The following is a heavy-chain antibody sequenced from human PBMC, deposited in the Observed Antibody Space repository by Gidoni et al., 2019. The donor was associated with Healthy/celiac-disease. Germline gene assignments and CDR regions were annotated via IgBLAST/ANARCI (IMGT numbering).Heavy chain of an antibody. CDR3: AKDMRAYCSGGSCYSSWNWFDP. Sequence: QVQLVESGGGVVQPGRSLRLSCAASGFTFGSYGMHWVRQAPGKGLEWVAFISYDGSNKYYEDSVKGRFTISRDNSKNTLYLQMNSLRPEDTSVYYCAKDMRAYCSGGSCYSSWNWFDPGGQGTLVTVSS. V-gene: IGHV3-30*18. D-gene: IGHD2-15*01. CDR1: GFTFGSYG. J-gene: IGHJ5*02. CDR2: ISYDGSNK.